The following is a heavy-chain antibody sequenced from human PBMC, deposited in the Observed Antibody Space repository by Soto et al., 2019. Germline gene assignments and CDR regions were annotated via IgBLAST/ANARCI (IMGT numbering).Heavy chain of an antibody. CDR3: AREYGMDV. Sequence: QVQLVQSGAEVKKPGASVNVSCKASGYSFHTYAISWVRQAPGQGLEWVGWISGYNGNTNYAQKIQGRVTLTTDTSTKRAFMELRSLTGDDTAVYYCAREYGMDVWGQGTTVTVSS. V-gene: IGHV1-18*01. CDR2: ISGYNGNT. CDR1: GYSFHTYA. J-gene: IGHJ6*02.